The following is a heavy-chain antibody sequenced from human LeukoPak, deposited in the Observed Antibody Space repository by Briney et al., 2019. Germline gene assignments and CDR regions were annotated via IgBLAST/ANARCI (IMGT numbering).Heavy chain of an antibody. CDR3: ARGVIAAARSSYYGMDV. CDR1: GYSFTSYW. Sequence: GESLKISCKGSGYSFTSYWIGWVRQMPGKGLEWMGIIYPGDSDTRYSPSFQGQVAISADNSISTAYLQWSSLKASDTAMYYCARGVIAAARSSYYGMDVWGQGTTVTVSS. D-gene: IGHD6-13*01. J-gene: IGHJ6*02. CDR2: IYPGDSDT. V-gene: IGHV5-51*01.